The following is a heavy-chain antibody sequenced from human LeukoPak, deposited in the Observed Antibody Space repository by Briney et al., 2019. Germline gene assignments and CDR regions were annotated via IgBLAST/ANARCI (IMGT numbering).Heavy chain of an antibody. J-gene: IGHJ6*02. CDR3: ARETSSLYYYGMDV. CDR2: IYSGGST. Sequence: PGGSLRLSCAASGFTVSSNYMSWVRQAPGKGLEWVSVIYSGGSTYYADSVKGRFTISRDNSKNTLYLQMNSLRAEDTAVYYCARETSSLYYYGMDVWGQGTTVTVSS. D-gene: IGHD1/OR15-1a*01. CDR1: GFTVSSNY. V-gene: IGHV3-53*01.